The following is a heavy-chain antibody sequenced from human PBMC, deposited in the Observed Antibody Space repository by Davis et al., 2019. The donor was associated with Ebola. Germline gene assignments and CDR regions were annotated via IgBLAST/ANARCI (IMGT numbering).Heavy chain of an antibody. CDR1: GGSTSSGGYS. D-gene: IGHD1-1*01. Sequence: MPSETLSLTCAVSGGSTSSGGYSWSWIRQPPGKGLEWIAYIYHSGSTYYNPSLKSRVTISVDRSKNQFSLKLSSVTAADTAVYYCARGGTGTVDYWGQGTLVTVSS. J-gene: IGHJ4*02. V-gene: IGHV4-30-2*01. CDR3: ARGGTGTVDY. CDR2: IYHSGST.